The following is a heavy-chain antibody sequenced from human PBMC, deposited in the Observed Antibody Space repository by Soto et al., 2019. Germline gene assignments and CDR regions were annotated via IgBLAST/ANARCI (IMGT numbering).Heavy chain of an antibody. Sequence: QVRLQQWGAGRVKPSETLSLTCAVYGGSFIDYSWGWIRQSPGTGLEWIGEINHSGSANYNPSLKSRVTISVDTSKNQFSLKLYSVTAADAAVYYCARVSDYWSQGTLVTVSS. V-gene: IGHV4-34*01. J-gene: IGHJ4*02. CDR1: GGSFIDYS. CDR2: INHSGSA. CDR3: ARVSDY.